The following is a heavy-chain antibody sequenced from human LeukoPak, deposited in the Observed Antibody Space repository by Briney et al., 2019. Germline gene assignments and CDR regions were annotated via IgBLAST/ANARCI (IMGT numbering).Heavy chain of an antibody. CDR3: ARDGPNHHSHWDDY. Sequence: GGSLRLSCAASGFTFSSYWMSWVRQAPGKGLEWVANIKQDGSEKYYVDSVKGRLTISRDNAKNSLYLQMNSLRAEDTAVYYCARDGPNHHSHWDDYWGQGTLVTVSS. D-gene: IGHD1-14*01. CDR1: GFTFSSYW. V-gene: IGHV3-7*01. CDR2: IKQDGSEK. J-gene: IGHJ4*02.